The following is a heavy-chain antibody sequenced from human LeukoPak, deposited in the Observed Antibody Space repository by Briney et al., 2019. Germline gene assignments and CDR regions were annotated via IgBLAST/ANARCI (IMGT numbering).Heavy chain of an antibody. CDR2: ISGSGGKT. V-gene: IGHV3-23*01. CDR3: AKDQVGAILWFDN. CDR1: GLTFSSYG. J-gene: IGHJ4*02. D-gene: IGHD1-26*01. Sequence: HPGGTLRLSCAAPGLTFSSYGMSWVRQAPGKGLDWVSAISGSGGKTYYADSVKGRFTISRDNSKNTLYLQMNSLRAEDTAVYYCAKDQVGAILWFDNWGQGTLVTVSS.